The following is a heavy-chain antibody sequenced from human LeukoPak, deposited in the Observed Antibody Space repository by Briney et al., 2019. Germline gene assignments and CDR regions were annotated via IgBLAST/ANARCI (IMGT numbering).Heavy chain of an antibody. CDR2: IYSSGST. Sequence: PSETLSLTCTVSGGSISSYYWSWIRQPAGKGLEWIGRIYSSGSTNYNPSLKSRVTMSVDTSKNQLSLKLSSATAADTAVYYCAREKDTMITFGGFDYWGQGTLVTVSS. J-gene: IGHJ4*02. CDR1: GGSISSYY. CDR3: AREKDTMITFGGFDY. D-gene: IGHD3-16*01. V-gene: IGHV4-4*07.